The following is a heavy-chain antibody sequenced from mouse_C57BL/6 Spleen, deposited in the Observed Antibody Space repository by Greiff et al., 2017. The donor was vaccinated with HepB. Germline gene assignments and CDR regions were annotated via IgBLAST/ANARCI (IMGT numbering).Heavy chain of an antibody. CDR2: IDPETGGT. J-gene: IGHJ1*03. D-gene: IGHD4-1*01. CDR3: TRTLTGYWYFDV. V-gene: IGHV1-15*01. Sequence: QVQLKQSGAELVRPGASVTLSCKASGYTFTDYEMHWVKQTPVHGLEWIGAIDPETGGTAYNQKFKGKAILTADKSSSTAYMELRSLTSEDSAVYYCTRTLTGYWYFDVWGTGTTVTVSS. CDR1: GYTFTDYE.